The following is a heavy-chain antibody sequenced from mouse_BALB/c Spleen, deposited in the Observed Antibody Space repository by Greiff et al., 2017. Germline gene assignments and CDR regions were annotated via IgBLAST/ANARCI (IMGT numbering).Heavy chain of an antibody. V-gene: IGHV1S81*02. CDR1: GYTFTSYW. Sequence: VQLQQSGAELVKPGASVKLSCKASGYTFTSYWMHWVKQRPGQGLEWIGEINPSNGRTNYNEKFKSKATLTVDKSSSTAYMQLSSLTSEDSAVYYCARKMDYWGQGTSVTVSS. CDR2: INPSNGRT. CDR3: ARKMDY. J-gene: IGHJ4*01.